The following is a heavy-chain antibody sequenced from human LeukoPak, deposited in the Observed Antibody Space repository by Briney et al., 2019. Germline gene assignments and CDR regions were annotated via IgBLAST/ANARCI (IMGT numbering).Heavy chain of an antibody. CDR2: INHSGST. Sequence: SSETLSLTCAVYGGSFSGYYWSWIRQPPGKGLEWIGEINHSGSTNYNPSLKSRVTISVDTSKNQFSLKLSSVTAADTAVYYCARGVNDFWSGYPFDYWGQGTLVTVSS. CDR3: ARGVNDFWSGYPFDY. CDR1: GGSFSGYY. J-gene: IGHJ4*02. D-gene: IGHD3-3*01. V-gene: IGHV4-34*01.